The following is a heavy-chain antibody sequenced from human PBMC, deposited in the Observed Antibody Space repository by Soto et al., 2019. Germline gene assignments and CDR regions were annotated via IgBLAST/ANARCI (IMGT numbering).Heavy chain of an antibody. CDR2: ISGSGGST. V-gene: IGHV3-23*01. D-gene: IGHD1-7*01. Sequence: EVQLLESGGGLVQPGGSLRLSCAASGFTFSSYAMSWVRQAPGKGLEWVSAISGSGGSTYYADSVKGRFTISRDNSKNTLYLQMNSLRAEDTAVDYCVHGNSNDWFDPWGQGTLVTVSS. CDR1: GFTFSSYA. J-gene: IGHJ5*02. CDR3: VHGNSNDWFDP.